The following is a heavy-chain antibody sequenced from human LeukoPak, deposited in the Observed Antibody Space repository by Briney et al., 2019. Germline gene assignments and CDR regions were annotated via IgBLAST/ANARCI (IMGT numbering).Heavy chain of an antibody. J-gene: IGHJ3*02. CDR3: ARDIAAAGHVGPAWGAFDI. CDR1: GFTFSSYS. Sequence: PGGSLRLSCAASGFTFSSYSMNWVRQAPGKGLEWVSYISSSSSTIYYADSVKGRFTISRDNAKNSLYLQMNSLRAEDTAVYYCARDIAAAGHVGPAWGAFDIWGQGTMVTVSS. CDR2: ISSSSSTI. D-gene: IGHD6-13*01. V-gene: IGHV3-48*04.